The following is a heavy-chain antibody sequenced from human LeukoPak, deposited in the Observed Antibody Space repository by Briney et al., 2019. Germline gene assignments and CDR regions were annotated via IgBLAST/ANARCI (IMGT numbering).Heavy chain of an antibody. J-gene: IGHJ4*02. D-gene: IGHD2-2*01. V-gene: IGHV3-30-3*01. Sequence: PGGSLRLSCAASGFTFSSYAMHWVRQAPGKGLEWVAVISYDGSNKYYADSVKGRITISRDNSKNTLYLQMNSLRAEDTAVYYCAKVGKPVLGYCSSTSCQYYFDYWGQGTLVTVSS. CDR1: GFTFSSYA. CDR3: AKVGKPVLGYCSSTSCQYYFDY. CDR2: ISYDGSNK.